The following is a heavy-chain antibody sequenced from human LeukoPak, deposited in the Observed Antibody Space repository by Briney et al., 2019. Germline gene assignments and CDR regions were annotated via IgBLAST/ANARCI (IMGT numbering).Heavy chain of an antibody. D-gene: IGHD2-2*01. Sequence: GGSLRLSCAACGFTLSNYWMSWVRQAPGKGRGCVANIKQVGSEKYNVESVWGRFTISRDNAKNSLYLQMNSLRAEDTAVYYCARALDSSSSRYQAFEYWGQGTLVTVSS. V-gene: IGHV3-7*01. CDR2: IKQVGSEK. CDR3: ARALDSSSSRYQAFEY. J-gene: IGHJ4*02. CDR1: GFTLSNYW.